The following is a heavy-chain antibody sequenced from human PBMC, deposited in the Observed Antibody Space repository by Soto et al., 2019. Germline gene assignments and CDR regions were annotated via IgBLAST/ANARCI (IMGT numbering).Heavy chain of an antibody. Sequence: PGGSLRLSCAASGFTFSSYGMHWVRQAPGKGLEWVAVIWYDGSNKYYADSVKGRFTISRDNSKNTLYLQMNSLRAEDTAVYYCARDPTRDIVVVVAATPVFVYFDLWGRGTLVTVSS. CDR3: ARDPTRDIVVVVAATPVFVYFDL. CDR2: IWYDGSNK. V-gene: IGHV3-33*01. CDR1: GFTFSSYG. D-gene: IGHD2-15*01. J-gene: IGHJ2*01.